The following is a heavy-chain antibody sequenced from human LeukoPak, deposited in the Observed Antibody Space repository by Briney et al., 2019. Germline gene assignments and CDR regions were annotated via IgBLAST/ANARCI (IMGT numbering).Heavy chain of an antibody. J-gene: IGHJ6*02. V-gene: IGHV3-30*04. CDR2: ISYDGSNK. CDR3: ARSGDYPYYYYYGIDV. Sequence: GGSLRLSCAASGFTFSSYAMHWVRQAPGKGLEWVGVISYDGSNKYYADSVKGRFTISRDNSKNTLYLQMNSLRAEDTAVCYCARSGDYPYYYYYGIDVWGQGTTVTVSS. CDR1: GFTFSSYA. D-gene: IGHD4-17*01.